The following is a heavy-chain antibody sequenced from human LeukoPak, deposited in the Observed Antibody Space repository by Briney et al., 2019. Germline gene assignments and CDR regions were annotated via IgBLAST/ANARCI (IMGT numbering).Heavy chain of an antibody. V-gene: IGHV3-30*01. CDR3: ARVLGYCSGGSCYFGGYFDY. CDR1: GFTFSSYA. CDR2: ISYDGSNK. D-gene: IGHD2-15*01. Sequence: GGSLRLSCAASGFTFSSYAMHWVRQAPGKGLEWVAVISYDGSNKYYADSVKGRFTISRDNSKNTLYLQMNSLRAEDMAVYYCARVLGYCSGGSCYFGGYFDYWGQGTLVTVSS. J-gene: IGHJ4*02.